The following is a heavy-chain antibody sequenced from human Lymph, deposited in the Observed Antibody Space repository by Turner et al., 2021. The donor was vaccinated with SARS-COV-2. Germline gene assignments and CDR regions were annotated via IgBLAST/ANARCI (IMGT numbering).Heavy chain of an antibody. Sequence: EVQLVQSGAELKKPGESLKISCQGSGYTFTSYWIGWVRQMPGRGLEWIGIIFPGDSDTRYSPSFQGQVTISADKSIITAYLQWSSLKASDTAMYYCARREWGGSLGHIDYWGQGTLVTVSS. CDR2: IFPGDSDT. CDR3: ARREWGGSLGHIDY. V-gene: IGHV5-51*01. CDR1: GYTFTSYW. J-gene: IGHJ4*02. D-gene: IGHD3-3*01.